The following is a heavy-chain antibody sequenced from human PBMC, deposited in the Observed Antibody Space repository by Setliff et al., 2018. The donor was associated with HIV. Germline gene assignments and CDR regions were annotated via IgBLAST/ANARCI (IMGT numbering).Heavy chain of an antibody. CDR1: GFTFSNYA. V-gene: IGHV3-15*01. CDR3: TTEGRYSYYYLDY. J-gene: IGHJ4*02. CDR2: GYTKTDGGTT. Sequence: GGSLRLSCAASGFTFSNYAMSWVRQAPGKGLEWVGRGYTKTDGGTTDYAAPVKGRFTISRDDSKNTLYLQVNSLKTEDTAVYYCTTEGRYSYYYLDYWGQGTLVTVSS. D-gene: IGHD5-18*01.